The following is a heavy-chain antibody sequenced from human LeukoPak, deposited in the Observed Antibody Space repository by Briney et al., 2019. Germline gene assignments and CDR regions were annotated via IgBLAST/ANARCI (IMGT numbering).Heavy chain of an antibody. J-gene: IGHJ4*02. CDR1: GFTVSSNY. Sequence: PGGSLRLSCAASGFTVSSNYMSWVRQAPGKGLEWVSVIYSGVSTYYADSVRGRFTISRDNSKNTLYLQMNSLRAEDTAVYYCARASAKYYYDSSGYLFDYWGQGTLVTVSS. CDR2: IYSGVST. D-gene: IGHD3-22*01. CDR3: ARASAKYYYDSSGYLFDY. V-gene: IGHV3-53*01.